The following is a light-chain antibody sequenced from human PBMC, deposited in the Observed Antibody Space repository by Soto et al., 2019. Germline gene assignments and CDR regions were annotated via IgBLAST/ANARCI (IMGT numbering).Light chain of an antibody. Sequence: DIQLTQSPSSLSASVGERVTITCRASQSIRSYLNWYQQKPGKAPKLLIYAASSLQTGVSSRFSGSGSATDFTLTISNLQPEDFATYYCQQTSSTPTFGGGTKVEIK. CDR1: QSIRSY. V-gene: IGKV1-39*01. J-gene: IGKJ4*01. CDR3: QQTSSTPT. CDR2: AAS.